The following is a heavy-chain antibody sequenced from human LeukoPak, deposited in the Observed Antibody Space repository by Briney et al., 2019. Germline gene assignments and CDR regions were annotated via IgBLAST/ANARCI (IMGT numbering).Heavy chain of an antibody. CDR3: ARNYYDNSGYKYAFDY. V-gene: IGHV4-4*07. J-gene: IGHJ4*02. CDR1: GGSISSYY. Sequence: SETLSLTRTVSGGSISSYYWSWLRQPAGKGLEWIGRIYTSGNTNYNPSLKSRVTMSVDTSKNQFSLKLSSVTAADTAVYYCARNYYDNSGYKYAFDYWGQGTLVTVSS. D-gene: IGHD3-22*01. CDR2: IYTSGNT.